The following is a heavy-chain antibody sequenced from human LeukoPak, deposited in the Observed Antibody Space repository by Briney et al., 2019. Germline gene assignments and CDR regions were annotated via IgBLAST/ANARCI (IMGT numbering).Heavy chain of an antibody. CDR1: GFTFNTYA. CDR3: AQTTVGYSSGRYPGWPADC. D-gene: IGHD6-19*01. J-gene: IGHJ4*02. CDR2: ICGSGGCT. V-gene: IGHV3-23*01. Sequence: GGSLRLSCEASGFTFNTYAIYWVRQAPGKGLEWVSGICGSGGCTYYADSVKGRFTISRDNSKNTVYLQMNSLTADDTAVYYCAQTTVGYSSGRYPGWPADCWGQGTLVTVSS.